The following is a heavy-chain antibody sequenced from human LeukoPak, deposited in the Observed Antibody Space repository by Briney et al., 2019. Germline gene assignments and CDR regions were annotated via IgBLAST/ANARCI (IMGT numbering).Heavy chain of an antibody. J-gene: IGHJ1*01. V-gene: IGHV1-69*06. CDR1: GGTFSSYA. Sequence: SVKVSCKASGGTFSSYAISWVRQAPGQGLEWMGRIIPIFGTANYAQKFQGRVTITADKSTRTAYMELSSLRSEDTAVYYCARGGDYDSPFGEYFQHWGQGTLVTVSS. CDR3: ARGGDYDSPFGEYFQH. D-gene: IGHD3-22*01. CDR2: IIPIFGTA.